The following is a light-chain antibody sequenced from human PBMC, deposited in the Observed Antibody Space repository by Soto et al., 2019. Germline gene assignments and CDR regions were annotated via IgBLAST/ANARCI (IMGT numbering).Light chain of an antibody. Sequence: DIQMIQSPSSLSASIGDRVTITCQASHDIDNFLNWYQQKPGKAPKLLIYDAFNLETGVPSRFSGSGSGTDFTLTNSSLQPEDIATYYCQHYDFLLRRTFGQGTKVEIK. CDR3: QHYDFLLRRT. J-gene: IGKJ1*01. V-gene: IGKV1-33*01. CDR2: DAF. CDR1: HDIDNF.